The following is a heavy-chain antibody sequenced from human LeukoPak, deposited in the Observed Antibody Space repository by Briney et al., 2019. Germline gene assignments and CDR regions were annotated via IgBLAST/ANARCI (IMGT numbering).Heavy chain of an antibody. CDR2: XNHSGST. Sequence: TLXLTCAVYGGSFSGYYWSWIRQPPGKGLEWIGXXNHSGSTNYNPSLTSQVTISVDTSKNQFSLKLSSVTAADTAVYYCARVVVVVPAAIKGYAYYFDYWGQGTLVTVSS. D-gene: IGHD2-2*01. CDR1: GGSFSGYY. J-gene: IGHJ4*02. CDR3: ARVVVVVPAAIKGYAYYFDY. V-gene: IGHV4-34*01.